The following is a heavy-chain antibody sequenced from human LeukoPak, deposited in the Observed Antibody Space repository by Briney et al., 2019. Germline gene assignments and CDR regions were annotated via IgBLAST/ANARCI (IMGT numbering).Heavy chain of an antibody. CDR3: ALTYYYDSSGYYRGADDAFDI. V-gene: IGHV3-21*01. J-gene: IGHJ3*02. CDR1: GFTFSSYS. Sequence: GGSLRLSCAASGFTFSSYSMNWVRKAPGKGLEWVSSISSSSSYIYYADSVKGRFTISRDNAKNSLYLQMNSLRAEDTAVYYCALTYYYDSSGYYRGADDAFDIWGQGTMVTVSS. CDR2: ISSSSSYI. D-gene: IGHD3-22*01.